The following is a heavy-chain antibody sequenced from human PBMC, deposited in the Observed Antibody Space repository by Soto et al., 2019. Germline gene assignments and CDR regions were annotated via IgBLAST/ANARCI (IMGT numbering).Heavy chain of an antibody. D-gene: IGHD6-13*01. J-gene: IGHJ4*02. CDR2: IYYSGST. CDR1: AASVSSTGFY. CDR3: ARINWNGSSWYYFDS. V-gene: IGHV4-61*08. Sequence: SETLSLTCTVSAASVSSTGFYCSWIRLTPGKGLEWIGYIYYSGSTIYNPSLKIRVTISVDTSKNHFSLRLSSVTAADTAIYYCARINWNGSSWYYFDSWGLGTLVTVSS.